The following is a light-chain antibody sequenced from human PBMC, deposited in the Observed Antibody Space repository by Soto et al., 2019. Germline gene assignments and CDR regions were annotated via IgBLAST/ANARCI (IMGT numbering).Light chain of an antibody. CDR2: EAS. J-gene: IGKJ1*01. CDR1: QRISDS. CDR3: QQYNGYWT. V-gene: IGKV1-5*03. Sequence: DIQMTQSPSTLSASVGDRVTITCRASQRISDSLAWYQQKPGKAPKLLIYEASSLKSGVPSRFSGSRSGTEYTLTISSLQPDYFATYYCQQYNGYWTFGQGTKVEIK.